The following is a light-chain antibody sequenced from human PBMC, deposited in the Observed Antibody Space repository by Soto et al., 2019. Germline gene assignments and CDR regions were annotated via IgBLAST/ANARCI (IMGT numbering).Light chain of an antibody. CDR1: NLGDRY. J-gene: IGLJ2*01. CDR2: QDS. Sequence: SYELTQPPSVSVSPGQTASITCSGDNLGDRYACWYQQKPGQSPVLVIHQDSKRPSGIPERFSGSNSGNTVTLTISGTQAMDEADYYCQTWDSSTVVFGGGTKLTVL. CDR3: QTWDSSTVV. V-gene: IGLV3-1*01.